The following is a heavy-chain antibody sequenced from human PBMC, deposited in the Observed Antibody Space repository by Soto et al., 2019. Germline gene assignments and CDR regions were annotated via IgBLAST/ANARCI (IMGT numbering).Heavy chain of an antibody. J-gene: IGHJ6*02. V-gene: IGHV3-7*03. D-gene: IGHD3-3*01. CDR2: IKQDGSEK. Sequence: GGSLRLSCAASGFTFSSYWMSWVRQAPGKGPEWVANIKQDGSEKYYVDSVKGRFTISRDNAKNSLYLQMNSLRAEDTAVYYCARDLGGDTYYDFWSGHAPGDVWGQGTTVTVSS. CDR1: GFTFSSYW. CDR3: ARDLGGDTYYDFWSGHAPGDV.